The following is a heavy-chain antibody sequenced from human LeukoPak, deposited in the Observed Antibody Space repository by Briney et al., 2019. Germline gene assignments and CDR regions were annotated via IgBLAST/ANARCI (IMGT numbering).Heavy chain of an antibody. Sequence: GASVKVSCKASGYTFTSYGISWVRQAPGQGLEWMGWISAYNGNTNYAQKLQCRVTMTTDTSTSTTYMELRSLRSDDTAVYYCARDSIFGVVRGNFDYWGQGTLVTVSS. CDR3: ARDSIFGVVRGNFDY. J-gene: IGHJ4*02. CDR2: ISAYNGNT. D-gene: IGHD3-3*01. CDR1: GYTFTSYG. V-gene: IGHV1-18*01.